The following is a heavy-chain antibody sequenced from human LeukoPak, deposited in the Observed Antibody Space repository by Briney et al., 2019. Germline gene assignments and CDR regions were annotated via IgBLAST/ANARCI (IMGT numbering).Heavy chain of an antibody. Sequence: GGSLRLSCAASGFSFSRYYMSWVRQAPGKGLEWVASIKQDGSDKHYVDSVKGRFTISRDNAKNSLYLQMNSLRAEDTAVYYCAREGIVVVPAAMDDAFDIWGQGTMVTVSS. J-gene: IGHJ3*02. CDR3: AREGIVVVPAAMDDAFDI. V-gene: IGHV3-7*01. D-gene: IGHD2-2*01. CDR2: IKQDGSDK. CDR1: GFSFSRYY.